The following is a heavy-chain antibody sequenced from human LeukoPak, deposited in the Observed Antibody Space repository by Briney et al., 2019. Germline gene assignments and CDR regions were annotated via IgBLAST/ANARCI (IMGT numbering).Heavy chain of an antibody. CDR3: ARDPGGTWGFDY. Sequence: ASVKVSCKASGYTFTSHGLSWARQAPGQGLEWMGWISIYSGNANYAQKFQDRISMTTDTSTSTAYMELRSLKSDDTAVYYCARDPGGTWGFDYWGQGALVTVSS. CDR1: GYTFTSHG. V-gene: IGHV1-18*01. J-gene: IGHJ4*02. CDR2: ISIYSGNA. D-gene: IGHD7-27*01.